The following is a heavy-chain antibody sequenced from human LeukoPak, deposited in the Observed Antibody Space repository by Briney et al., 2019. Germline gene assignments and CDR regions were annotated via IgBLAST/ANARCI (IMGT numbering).Heavy chain of an antibody. D-gene: IGHD5-24*01. CDR2: ISYAGSNK. CDR3: AREGRDGLGYFDL. CDR1: GFTFSSYW. J-gene: IGHJ2*01. Sequence: GGSLRLSCAASGFTFSSYWMSWVRQAPGKGLEWVAAISYAGSNKYYADSVKGRFTISRDNSKNTLYLQMNSLRAEDTAVYYCAREGRDGLGYFDLWGRGTPVTVSS. V-gene: IGHV3-30-3*01.